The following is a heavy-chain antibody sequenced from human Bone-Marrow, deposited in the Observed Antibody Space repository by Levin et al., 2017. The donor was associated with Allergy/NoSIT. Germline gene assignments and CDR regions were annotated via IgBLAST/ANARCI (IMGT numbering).Heavy chain of an antibody. CDR2: IWADGGRR. V-gene: IGHV3-33*01. D-gene: IGHD6-13*01. J-gene: IGHJ3*02. CDR1: GSTFSRYG. CDR3: ARWNGPEAGRSFDI. Sequence: PPGGSLRLSCAASGSTFSRYGMHWVRQAPGKGLEWVAVIWADGGRRYYVDSVKGRFTISRDNSKNTLYLQMDSLRVEDTAMYYCARWNGPEAGRSFDIWGQGTAITVSS.